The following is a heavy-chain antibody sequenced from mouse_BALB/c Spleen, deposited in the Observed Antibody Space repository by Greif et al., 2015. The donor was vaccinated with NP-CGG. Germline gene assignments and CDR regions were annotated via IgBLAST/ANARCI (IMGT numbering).Heavy chain of an antibody. CDR2: IHPNSGNT. CDR1: GYTFTSSW. CDR3: ARDWYFDY. Sequence: LVESGSVLVRPGASVKLSCKASGYTFTSSWMHWAKQRPGQGLEWIGEIHPNSGNTNYNEKFKGKATLTVDTSSSTAYVDLSSLTSEDSAVYYCARDWYFDYWGQGTTLTVSS. D-gene: IGHD4-1*01. J-gene: IGHJ2*01. V-gene: IGHV1S130*01.